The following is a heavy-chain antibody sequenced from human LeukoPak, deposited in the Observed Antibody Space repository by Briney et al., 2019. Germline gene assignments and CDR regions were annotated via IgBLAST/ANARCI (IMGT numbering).Heavy chain of an antibody. Sequence: SETLSLTCTVSGGSISGGDYYWSWIRQPPGKGLEWIGYIYHSGSTYYNPSLKRRVTISVDTSKNQFSLKLSSVTAADTAVYYCARDPGYSYGTVDYWGQGTLVTVSS. CDR3: ARDPGYSYGTVDY. D-gene: IGHD5-18*01. CDR1: GGSISGGDYY. J-gene: IGHJ4*02. V-gene: IGHV4-30-4*01. CDR2: IYHSGST.